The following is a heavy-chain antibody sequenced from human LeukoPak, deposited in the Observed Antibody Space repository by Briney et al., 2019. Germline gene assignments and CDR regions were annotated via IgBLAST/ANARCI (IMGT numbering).Heavy chain of an antibody. CDR2: ISSSSSYI. CDR1: GFTFSSYS. V-gene: IGHV3-21*01. CDR3: ASDRLSGSYYRRSFFDY. Sequence: GGSLRLSCAASGFTFSSYSMNWVRQAPGKGLEWVSSISSSSSYIYYADSVKGRFTISRDNAKNSLYLQMNSLRAEDTAVYYCASDRLSGSYYRRSFFDYWGQGTLVTVSS. J-gene: IGHJ4*02. D-gene: IGHD1-26*01.